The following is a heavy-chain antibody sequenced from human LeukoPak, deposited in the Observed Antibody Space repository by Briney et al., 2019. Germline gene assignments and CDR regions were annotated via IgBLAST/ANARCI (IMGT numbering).Heavy chain of an antibody. CDR3: ARDDNITIFGVVIDNWFDP. Sequence: GGSLRLSCAASGFTFSSYWMHWVRQAPVKGLVWVSRINNDGSSTIYADSVKGRFTISRDNAKNTLYLQMNSLRAGDTAVYYCARDDNITIFGVVIDNWFDPWGQGTLVTVSS. V-gene: IGHV3-74*01. CDR2: INNDGSST. D-gene: IGHD3-3*01. CDR1: GFTFSSYW. J-gene: IGHJ5*02.